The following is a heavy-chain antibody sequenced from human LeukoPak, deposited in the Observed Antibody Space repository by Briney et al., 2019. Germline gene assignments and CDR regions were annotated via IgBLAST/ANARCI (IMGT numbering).Heavy chain of an antibody. CDR3: ARSGSGSYPHFDY. J-gene: IGHJ4*02. D-gene: IGHD3-10*01. CDR1: GFTFSSYA. V-gene: IGHV3-23*01. Sequence: PGGSLRLSCAASGFTFSSYAMSWVRQAPGKGLEWVSTFSGSGHDTYYADSVKGRFTISRDNAKNTLYLQMNSLRAEDTAVYYCARSGSGSYPHFDYWGQGTLVTVSS. CDR2: FSGSGHDT.